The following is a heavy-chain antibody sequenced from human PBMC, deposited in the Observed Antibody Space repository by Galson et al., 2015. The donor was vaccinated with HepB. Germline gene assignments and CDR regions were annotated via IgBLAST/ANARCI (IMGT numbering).Heavy chain of an antibody. Sequence: SVKVSCKASRYTFTNYGISWVRQAPGHGLEWLGWISTYNGNINYAQNFQGRVTMTTDTSTSSAYLELRTLRSDDTAVYYCARAQYSSSPPDHWGQGTLVTVSA. V-gene: IGHV1-18*01. CDR3: ARAQYSSSPPDH. CDR2: ISTYNGNI. CDR1: RYTFTNYG. D-gene: IGHD6-6*01. J-gene: IGHJ5*02.